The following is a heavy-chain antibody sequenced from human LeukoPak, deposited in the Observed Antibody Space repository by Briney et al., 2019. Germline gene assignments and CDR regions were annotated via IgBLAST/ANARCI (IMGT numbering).Heavy chain of an antibody. J-gene: IGHJ6*03. CDR2: IIPIFGTA. D-gene: IGHD2-15*01. CDR3: ARDTRADCSGGSCYPLYYYYYMDV. CDR1: GGTFISYA. V-gene: IGHV1-69*05. Sequence: ASVKVSCKASGGTFISYAISWVRQAPGQGLEWMGRIIPIFGTANYAQKFQGRVTITTDESTSTAYMELSSLRSEDTAVYYCARDTRADCSGGSCYPLYYYYYMDVWGKGTTVTVSS.